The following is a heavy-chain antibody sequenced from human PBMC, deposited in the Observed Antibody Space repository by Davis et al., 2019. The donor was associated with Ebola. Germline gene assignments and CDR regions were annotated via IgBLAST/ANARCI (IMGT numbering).Heavy chain of an antibody. CDR2: RNTDGSSI. CDR1: GFTFSRFC. Sequence: HTGGSLRLSCAASGFTFSRFCMHWVRQPPGKGLVWVSRRNTDGSSITYADSVKGRFTISRYNAKSMLYLQMNSLRAEDTAVYYCARGVYDSSGYYYFDLWGQGTLVTVSS. D-gene: IGHD3-22*01. CDR3: ARGVYDSSGYYYFDL. V-gene: IGHV3-74*03. J-gene: IGHJ4*02.